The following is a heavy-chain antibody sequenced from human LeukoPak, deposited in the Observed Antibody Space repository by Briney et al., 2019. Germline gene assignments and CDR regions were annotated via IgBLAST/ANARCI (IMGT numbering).Heavy chain of an antibody. J-gene: IGHJ4*02. CDR1: GGSVSSGSYY. CDR2: IYYSGST. CDR3: ARGDIVATHFDY. V-gene: IGHV4-61*01. D-gene: IGHD5-12*01. Sequence: ASETLSLTCTFSGGSVSSGSYYGSWIRQPPGKGLEWIGDIYYSGSTNYNPSLKSRVTISVDTSKNQFSLKLSSVTAADTAVYYCARGDIVATHFDYWGQGTLVTVSS.